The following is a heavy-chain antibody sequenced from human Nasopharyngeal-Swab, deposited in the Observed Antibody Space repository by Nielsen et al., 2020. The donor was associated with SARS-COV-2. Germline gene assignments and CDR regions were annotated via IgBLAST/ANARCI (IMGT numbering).Heavy chain of an antibody. V-gene: IGHV3-30-3*01. CDR1: GFTFSSYA. Sequence: GGSLRLSCAASGFTFSSYAMHWVRQAPGKGLEWVAVISYDGSNKYYADSVKGRFTISRDNSKNTLYLQMNSLRAEDTAVYYCARGGWYYDSSGYYIFDYWGQGTLVTVSS. CDR3: ARGGWYYDSSGYYIFDY. D-gene: IGHD3-22*01. J-gene: IGHJ4*02. CDR2: ISYDGSNK.